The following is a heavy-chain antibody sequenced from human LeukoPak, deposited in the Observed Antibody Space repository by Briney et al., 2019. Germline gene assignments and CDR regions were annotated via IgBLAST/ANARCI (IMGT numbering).Heavy chain of an antibody. D-gene: IGHD3-22*01. CDR2: IYYSGST. J-gene: IGHJ4*02. CDR1: GGSISSYY. CDR3: ARGGFAYYYDGSGYYYFDY. Sequence: PSETLSLTCTVSGGSISSYYWSWIRQPPGKGPEWIGYIYYSGSTNYNPSLKSRVTISVDTSKNQFSLKLSSVTAADTAVYYCARGGFAYYYDGSGYYYFDYWGQGTLVTVSS. V-gene: IGHV4-59*01.